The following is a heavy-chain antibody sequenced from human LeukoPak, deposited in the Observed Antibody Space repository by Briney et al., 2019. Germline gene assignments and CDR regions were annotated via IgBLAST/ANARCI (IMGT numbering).Heavy chain of an antibody. J-gene: IGHJ4*02. D-gene: IGHD6-13*01. V-gene: IGHV4-34*01. CDR1: GGSFSGYY. CDR3: AVVGDSSSWAPFDY. Sequence: PSETLSLTCAVYGGSFSGYYWSWIRQPPGKGLEWIGEINHSGSTNYNPSLKSRVTISVDTSKNQFSLKLSSVTAADTAVYYCAVVGDSSSWAPFDYWGQGTLVTVSS. CDR2: INHSGST.